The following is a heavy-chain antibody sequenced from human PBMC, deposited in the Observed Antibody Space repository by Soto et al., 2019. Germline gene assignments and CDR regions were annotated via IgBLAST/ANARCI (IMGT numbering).Heavy chain of an antibody. CDR1: GFTFSSYA. Sequence: EVQLLESGGGLVQPGGSLRLSCAASGFTFSSYAMSWVRQAPGKGLEWVSAISGSGGSTYYADSVKGRFTISRDNSKNTLYLQMNSLRAEDTAVYYCAKDREAPNPGSGYYEFDYWGQGTLVTVSS. CDR2: ISGSGGST. D-gene: IGHD3-22*01. CDR3: AKDREAPNPGSGYYEFDY. J-gene: IGHJ4*02. V-gene: IGHV3-23*01.